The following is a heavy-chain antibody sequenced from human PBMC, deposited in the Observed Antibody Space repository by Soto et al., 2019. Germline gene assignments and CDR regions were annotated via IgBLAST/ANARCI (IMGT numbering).Heavy chain of an antibody. CDR1: GGSISSYY. CDR3: ARVWGYAFDI. CDR2: IYYSGST. J-gene: IGHJ3*02. V-gene: IGHV4-59*01. D-gene: IGHD7-27*01. Sequence: QVQLQESGPGLVKPSETLSLTCTVSGGSISSYYWSWIRQPPGKGLEWIGYIYYSGSTNYNPSLTSRVTISVDTAKIRFSLQLSSVTAADTAVYYCARVWGYAFDIWGQGTMVTVSS.